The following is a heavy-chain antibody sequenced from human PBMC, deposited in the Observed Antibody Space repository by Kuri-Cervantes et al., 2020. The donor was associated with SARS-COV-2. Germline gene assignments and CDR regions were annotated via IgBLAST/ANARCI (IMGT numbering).Heavy chain of an antibody. CDR1: GFTFSSYA. CDR2: TTDDGTNK. V-gene: IGHV3-30-3*01. Sequence: LSLTCAASGFTFSSYAMRWVRQAPGKGLEWVAVTTDDGTNKYYADSVKGRFTISRDNSKNTLYLQMNSLRTEDTAVYYCARGFELLRDFDLWGRGTLVTVSS. CDR3: ARGFELLRDFDL. D-gene: IGHD1-7*01. J-gene: IGHJ2*01.